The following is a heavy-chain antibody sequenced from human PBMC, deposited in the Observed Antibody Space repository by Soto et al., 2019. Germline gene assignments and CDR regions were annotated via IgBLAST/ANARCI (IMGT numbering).Heavy chain of an antibody. CDR2: IIPIFGTA. J-gene: IGHJ6*02. D-gene: IGHD3-22*01. Sequence: QVQLVQSGAEVKKPGSSVKVSCKASGGTFSSYAISWVRQAPGQGLEWMGGIIPIFGTANYAQKFQGRVTITADESTSTAYMELSSLRFEDTAVYYCARGYYDSSGYSLGIHQYYGMDVWGQGTTVTVSS. V-gene: IGHV1-69*01. CDR3: ARGYYDSSGYSLGIHQYYGMDV. CDR1: GGTFSSYA.